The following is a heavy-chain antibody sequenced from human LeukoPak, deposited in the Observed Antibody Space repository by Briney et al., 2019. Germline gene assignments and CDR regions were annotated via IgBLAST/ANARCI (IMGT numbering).Heavy chain of an antibody. CDR2: IYTSGST. CDR1: GGSISSYY. Sequence: SETLSLTCTVSGGSISSYYWSWIRQPAGKGLEWIGRIYTSGSTNYNPSLKSRVTMSVDTSKNQFSLKLSSVTAADTAVYYCARDTRIGLRYFDWLSSGGYYYYMDVWGKGTTVTISS. D-gene: IGHD3-9*01. V-gene: IGHV4-4*07. CDR3: ARDTRIGLRYFDWLSSGGYYYYMDV. J-gene: IGHJ6*03.